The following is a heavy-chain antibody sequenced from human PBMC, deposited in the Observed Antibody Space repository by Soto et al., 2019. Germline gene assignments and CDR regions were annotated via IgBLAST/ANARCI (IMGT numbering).Heavy chain of an antibody. V-gene: IGHV3-30*18. D-gene: IGHD5-12*01. CDR1: GFTFSSYG. Sequence: QVQLVESGGGVVQPGRSLRLSCAASGFTFSSYGMHWVRQAPGKGLEWVAVISYDGSNKYYADSVKGRFTISRDNSKNTLYLQMNSLRAEDTAVYYCANSYDATENYYYYGMDVWGQGTTVTVSS. CDR2: ISYDGSNK. CDR3: ANSYDATENYYYYGMDV. J-gene: IGHJ6*02.